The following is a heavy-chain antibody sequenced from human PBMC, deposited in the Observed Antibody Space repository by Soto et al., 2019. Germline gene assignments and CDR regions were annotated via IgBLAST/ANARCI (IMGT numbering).Heavy chain of an antibody. Sequence: QVQLVESGGGVVQPGRSLRLSCAASGFSLSSSVMHWVRQAPGKGLEWVAVFWKDGNTKYYADSVKGRFIISRDNSKNTLYLELNSLRPEHTALYYCAKGKRPPPPYSAYEPFDSWGQGTLVSVSS. CDR3: AKGKRPPPPYSAYEPFDS. D-gene: IGHD5-12*01. V-gene: IGHV3-33*06. CDR1: GFSLSSSV. J-gene: IGHJ4*02. CDR2: FWKDGNTK.